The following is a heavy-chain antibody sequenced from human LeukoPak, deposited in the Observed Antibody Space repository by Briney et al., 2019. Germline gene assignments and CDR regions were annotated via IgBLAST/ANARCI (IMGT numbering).Heavy chain of an antibody. CDR2: ISGSGGST. Sequence: GGSLRLSCVASGFTFSSYAMSWVRQAPGKGLEWVSGISGSGGSTYYADSVKGRFTISRDNSKNTLFLQMNSLRAEDTAVYYCAKETYRSGWYPYFDYWGQGTLVTVSS. CDR1: GFTFSSYA. J-gene: IGHJ4*02. D-gene: IGHD6-19*01. V-gene: IGHV3-23*01. CDR3: AKETYRSGWYPYFDY.